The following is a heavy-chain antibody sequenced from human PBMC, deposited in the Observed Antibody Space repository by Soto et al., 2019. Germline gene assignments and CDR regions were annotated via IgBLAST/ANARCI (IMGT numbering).Heavy chain of an antibody. D-gene: IGHD3-22*01. J-gene: IGHJ4*02. V-gene: IGHV1-3*05. Sequence: QVQLVQSGAEEKKPGASVKVSCKASGYTFTSYAMHWVRQAPGQRLERMGWINAGNGNTKYSQKIQGRDTITRETSASTAYRELSSLRSEDTAVYYCARGIGYYSWDDYWGQGTLVTFSS. CDR2: INAGNGNT. CDR3: ARGIGYYSWDDY. CDR1: GYTFTSYA.